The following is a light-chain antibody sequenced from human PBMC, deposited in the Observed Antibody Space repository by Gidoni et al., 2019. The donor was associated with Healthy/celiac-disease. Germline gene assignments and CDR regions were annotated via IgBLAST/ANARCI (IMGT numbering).Light chain of an antibody. V-gene: IGKV3-20*01. CDR2: GAS. CDR3: QQYGSTGFT. J-gene: IGKJ3*01. CDR1: QSVSSSY. Sequence: EIVLTKSPGTLSLSPGDRATLSCRASQSVSSSYLAWYQQKPGQDPRLLIYGASSRATGIPDRFSGSGSGTDFTLTISRLEPEDFAVYYCQQYGSTGFTFGPGTKVDIK.